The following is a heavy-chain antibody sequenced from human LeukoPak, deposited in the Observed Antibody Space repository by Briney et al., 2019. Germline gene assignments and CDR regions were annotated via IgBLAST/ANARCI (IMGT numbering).Heavy chain of an antibody. V-gene: IGHV5-51*01. D-gene: IGHD5-24*01. J-gene: IGHJ4*02. CDR3: ARQDGRALYYFDY. CDR2: IYPADSDT. Sequence: GESLKISCKGSGYSFTYYWIGWVRQMPGKGLEWMGIIYPADSDTRYSPSFQGQVTISADKSTSTAYLQWSSLKASDTAMYSCARQDGRALYYFDYWGQGTLVTVSS. CDR1: GYSFTYYW.